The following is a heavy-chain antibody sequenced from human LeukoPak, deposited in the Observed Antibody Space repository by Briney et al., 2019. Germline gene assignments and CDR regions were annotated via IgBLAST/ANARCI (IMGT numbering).Heavy chain of an antibody. CDR3: ARDLRIFGVVLEFDP. J-gene: IGHJ5*02. D-gene: IGHD3-3*01. Sequence: GAAVKVSCKASGYTFTSYGISWVRQAPGQGLEWMGWISAYNGNTNYAQKLQGIVTMTTDTSTSTAYMELRSLRSEDTAVYCCARDLRIFGVVLEFDPWGQGTLVTVSS. CDR1: GYTFTSYG. CDR2: ISAYNGNT. V-gene: IGHV1-18*01.